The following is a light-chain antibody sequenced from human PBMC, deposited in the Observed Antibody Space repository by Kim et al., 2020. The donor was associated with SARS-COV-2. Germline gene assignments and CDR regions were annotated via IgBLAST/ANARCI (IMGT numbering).Light chain of an antibody. Sequence: DVQMTQSPSTVSASIGDRVTITCRASQNIISWLAWYQHKPGQAPKLLIYKTSILATGVPSRFSGAGSGTEFSLTISSLQPDDFGTYHCQQYKTEPWTFGQGTKVDIK. V-gene: IGKV1-5*03. CDR2: KTS. CDR1: QNIISW. J-gene: IGKJ1*01. CDR3: QQYKTEPWT.